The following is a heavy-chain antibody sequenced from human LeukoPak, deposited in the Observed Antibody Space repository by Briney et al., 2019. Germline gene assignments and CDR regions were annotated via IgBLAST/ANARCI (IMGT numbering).Heavy chain of an antibody. CDR2: IFSTGST. J-gene: IGHJ4*02. CDR1: GGSISSYH. D-gene: IGHD3-10*01. V-gene: IGHV4-59*08. Sequence: PSETLSLTYTVSGGSISSYHWNWIRQPPGKGLEWIGYIFSTGSTNYNPSLKSRVTISLDTSKSQFSLRLTSVAAADTAVYYCARRYGSGSYDKFDYWGQGTLVTVSS. CDR3: ARRYGSGSYDKFDY.